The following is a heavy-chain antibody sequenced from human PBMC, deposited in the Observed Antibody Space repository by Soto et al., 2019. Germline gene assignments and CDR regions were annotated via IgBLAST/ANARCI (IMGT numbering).Heavy chain of an antibody. CDR3: WTANYYDSSGPDAFDI. Sequence: PGGSLRLSCAASGFTFSSYSMNWVRQAPGKGLEWVSSISSSSSYIYYADAVKGRFIISRDNAKNSLYLQMNTLRAEDTAVYYCWTANYYDSSGPDAFDIWGQGTMVTVSS. J-gene: IGHJ3*02. V-gene: IGHV3-21*01. CDR1: GFTFSSYS. CDR2: ISSSSSYI. D-gene: IGHD3-22*01.